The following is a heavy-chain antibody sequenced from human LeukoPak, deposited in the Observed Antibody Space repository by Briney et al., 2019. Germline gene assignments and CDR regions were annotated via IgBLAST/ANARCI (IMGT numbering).Heavy chain of an antibody. V-gene: IGHV4-59*01. CDR2: IYYSGST. CDR3: ARALFRLYSSSRRVDS. CDR1: GGSISSYY. D-gene: IGHD6-13*01. J-gene: IGHJ4*02. Sequence: SETLSLTCTVSGGSISSYYWSWIRQPPGKGLEWIGYIYYSGSTNYNPSLKSRVTISVDTSKNQFSLKLSSVTAADTAVYYCARALFRLYSSSRRVDSWGQGTLVTVSS.